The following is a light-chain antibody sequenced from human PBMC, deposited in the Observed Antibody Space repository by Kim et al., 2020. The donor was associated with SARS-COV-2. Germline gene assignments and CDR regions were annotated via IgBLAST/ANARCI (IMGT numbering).Light chain of an antibody. V-gene: IGKV3-20*01. CDR1: QTFSSEY. CDR2: ATS. J-gene: IGKJ4*01. CDR3: QEYGSTPPVT. Sequence: EIVLTQSPGTVSLSPGERATLSCRASQTFSSEYLAWYQQKPGQPPSLLIYATSRRATGIPDRFSGSGSGTDFTLTISRVEPEDFAIYYCQEYGSTPPVTFGGGTKVDIK.